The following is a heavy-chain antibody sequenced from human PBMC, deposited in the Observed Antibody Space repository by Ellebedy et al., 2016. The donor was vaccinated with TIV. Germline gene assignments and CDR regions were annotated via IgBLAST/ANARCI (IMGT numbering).Heavy chain of an antibody. CDR1: GGSISSYY. V-gene: IGHV4-59*01. Sequence: SETLSLTXTVSGGSISSYYWSCIRQPPGKGLEWIGYIYYSGSTNYNPSLKSRVTISVDTSKNQFSLKLSSVTAADTAVYYCARDHRFGETIWGQGTMVTVSS. D-gene: IGHD3-10*01. CDR2: IYYSGST. CDR3: ARDHRFGETI. J-gene: IGHJ3*02.